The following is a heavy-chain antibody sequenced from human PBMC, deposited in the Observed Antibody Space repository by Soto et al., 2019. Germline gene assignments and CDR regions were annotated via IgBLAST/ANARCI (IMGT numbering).Heavy chain of an antibody. CDR1: GFTFSSYA. D-gene: IGHD6-19*01. CDR3: AKGSSGWYESFDY. CDR2: ISGSGGST. V-gene: IGHV3-23*01. Sequence: EVQLLESGGGLVQPGGSLRLSCAASGFTFSSYAMSWVRQAPGKGLEWVSTISGSGGSTYYADSVKGRFTISRDNSKNTLYLQMNSLRGEDTAVYYCAKGSSGWYESFDYWGQGTLVTVSS. J-gene: IGHJ4*02.